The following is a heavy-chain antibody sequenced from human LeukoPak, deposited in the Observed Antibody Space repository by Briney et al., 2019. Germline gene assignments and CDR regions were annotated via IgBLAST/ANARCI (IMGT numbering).Heavy chain of an antibody. CDR3: AKGGYDSWFDP. CDR2: IRSNGRNT. D-gene: IGHD2-15*01. V-gene: IGHV3-23*01. CDR1: GVTFSSYS. Sequence: GGSLRLSCAASGVTFSSYSRNWVRQPPGKGLEWVSNIRSNGRNTYYADSVRGRFAISRDNSKNTVYLEMHNFRAEDTAVYYCAKGGYDSWFDPWGQGILVIVSS. J-gene: IGHJ5*02.